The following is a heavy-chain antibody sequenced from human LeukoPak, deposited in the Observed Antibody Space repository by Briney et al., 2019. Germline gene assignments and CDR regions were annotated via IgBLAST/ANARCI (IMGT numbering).Heavy chain of an antibody. Sequence: SGGSLRLSCAASGFTFSNYNMNWVRQAPGKGLESLSYISPSGTDISYADSVKGRFTISRDNAKNSLYLQMNSLRVEDTAVYYCTRDPRNLDYWGQGTLVTVSS. D-gene: IGHD1-14*01. CDR2: ISPSGTDI. CDR3: TRDPRNLDY. J-gene: IGHJ4*02. CDR1: GFTFSNYN. V-gene: IGHV3-21*05.